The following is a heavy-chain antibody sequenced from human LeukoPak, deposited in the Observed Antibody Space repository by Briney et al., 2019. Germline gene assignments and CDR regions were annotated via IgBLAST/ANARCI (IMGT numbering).Heavy chain of an antibody. V-gene: IGHV4-39*01. CDR1: GGSISSSDYY. Sequence: SETLSLTCIVSGGSISSSDYYWAWIRQPPGTGLEWIGTIYYRGDTWYNPSLRSRVTISVDTSKNQFSLKVTSVTAADTAVDFCARRRRDGTNGAEKDFDYWGQGTLVTVSS. J-gene: IGHJ4*02. CDR2: IYYRGDT. D-gene: IGHD2-8*01. CDR3: ARRRRDGTNGAEKDFDY.